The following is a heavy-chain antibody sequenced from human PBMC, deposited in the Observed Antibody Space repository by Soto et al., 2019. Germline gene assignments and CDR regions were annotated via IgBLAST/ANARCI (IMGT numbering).Heavy chain of an antibody. CDR2: ISSYNGDT. J-gene: IGHJ6*02. D-gene: IGHD5-12*01. V-gene: IGHV1-18*01. CDR1: GYSFTRSG. Sequence: ASVKVSCKASGYSFTRSGISWVRQAPGQGPEWMGWISSYNGDTNYAQTFQGRVTMTTDTSTSTAYMELRSLRSDDTAVYYCAREGVAPYYYYGMDGWGQGTPVTVS. CDR3: AREGVAPYYYYGMDG.